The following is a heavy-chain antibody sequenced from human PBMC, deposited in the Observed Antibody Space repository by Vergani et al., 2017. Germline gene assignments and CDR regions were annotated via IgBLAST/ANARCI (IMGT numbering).Heavy chain of an antibody. CDR2: IWYDGSNK. CDR3: AKVPRYSSYGMDV. D-gene: IGHD5-18*01. Sequence: QVQLVESGGGVVQPGRSLRLSCAASGFTFSSYGMHWVRQAPGKGLEWVAVIWYDGSNKYYADSVKGRFTISRDNYKNTLYLQMNSLRAEDTAVYYCAKVPRYSSYGMDVWGQGTTVTVSS. J-gene: IGHJ6*02. V-gene: IGHV3-33*06. CDR1: GFTFSSYG.